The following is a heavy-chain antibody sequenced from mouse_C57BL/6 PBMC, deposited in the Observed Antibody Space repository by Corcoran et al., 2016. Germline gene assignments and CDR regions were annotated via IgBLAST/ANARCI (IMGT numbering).Heavy chain of an antibody. CDR1: GYPFTNYW. Sequence: QVQLQQSGAELVRPGTSVKMSCKPSGYPFTNYWIGWAKQRPGPGLEWIGDIYPGGCYTNYNAKFKGKATLTADKSSSTAYMQFSSLTSEDSALYYGARWSYGYGYFDYWGQGTTLTVSS. CDR3: ARWSYGYGYFDY. CDR2: IYPGGCYT. J-gene: IGHJ2*01. V-gene: IGHV1-63*01. D-gene: IGHD2-2*01.